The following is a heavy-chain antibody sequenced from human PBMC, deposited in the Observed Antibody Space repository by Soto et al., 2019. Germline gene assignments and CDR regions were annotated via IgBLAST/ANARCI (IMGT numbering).Heavy chain of an antibody. J-gene: IGHJ4*02. V-gene: IGHV4-30-2*01. Sequence: QLQLQESGSGLVKPSQTLSLTCAVSGGSISSGGYSWRWIRQPPGKGLEWIGYSYHSGSNYYNTSRKSRVTISRDRSKKQFSLKLSSVAAADTDVYDYARGPDCGGDCYSYHVDSWGQATLVTVSS. CDR3: ARGPDCGGDCYSYHVDS. CDR2: SYHSGSN. D-gene: IGHD2-21*02. CDR1: GGSISSGGYS.